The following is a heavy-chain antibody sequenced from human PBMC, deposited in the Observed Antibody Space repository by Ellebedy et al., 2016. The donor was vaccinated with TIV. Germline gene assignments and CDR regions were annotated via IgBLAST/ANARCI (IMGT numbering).Heavy chain of an antibody. CDR1: GYTFTSYG. D-gene: IGHD5-18*01. CDR3: ARWNTSLASYYCDY. J-gene: IGHJ4*02. V-gene: IGHV1-18*01. CDR2: ISAYNGNT. Sequence: GGSLRLSCKASGYTFTSYGISWVRQAPGQGLEWMGWISAYNGNTNYAQKFQGRVTMTRDTSTSTVYMELSSLRSEDTAVYYCARWNTSLASYYCDYWGQGTLVTVSS.